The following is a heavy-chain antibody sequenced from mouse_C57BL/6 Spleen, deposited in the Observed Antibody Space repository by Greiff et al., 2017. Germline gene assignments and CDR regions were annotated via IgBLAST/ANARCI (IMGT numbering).Heavy chain of an antibody. J-gene: IGHJ2*01. CDR2: ISSGGSYT. Sequence: EVKLMESGGDLVKPGGSLKLSCAASGFTFSSYGMSWVRQTPDKRLEWVATISSGGSYTYYPDSVKGRFTISRDNAKNTLYLQMSSLKSEDTAMYYCARRGLGSYYGSSYGYWGQGTTLTVSS. CDR1: GFTFSSYG. CDR3: ARRGLGSYYGSSYGY. V-gene: IGHV5-6*01. D-gene: IGHD1-1*01.